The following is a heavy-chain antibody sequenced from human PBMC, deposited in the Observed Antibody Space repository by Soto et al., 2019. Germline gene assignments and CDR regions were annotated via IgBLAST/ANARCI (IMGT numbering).Heavy chain of an antibody. D-gene: IGHD1-1*01. CDR2: ISAHNGNT. CDR3: ARGRYGDY. CDR1: GYAFTTYG. V-gene: IGHV1-18*01. Sequence: QVHLVQSGAEVKKPVASVKVSCKGSGYAFTTYGITWVRQAPGQGLEWMGWISAHNGNTNYAQKLQGRVTVTRDTSTSTDYMEMRSLRSDGTAVYYCARGRYGDYWGQGALVTVSS. J-gene: IGHJ4*02.